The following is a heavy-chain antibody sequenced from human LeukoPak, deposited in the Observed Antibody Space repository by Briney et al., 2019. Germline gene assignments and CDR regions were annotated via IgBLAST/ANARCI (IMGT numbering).Heavy chain of an antibody. CDR1: GFTFSSYA. V-gene: IGHV3-30*04. J-gene: IGHJ3*02. D-gene: IGHD3-22*01. Sequence: GGSLRLSCAASGFTFSSYAMHWVRQAPGKGLEWVAVISYDGSNKYYADSVKGRFTVSRDNSKNTLYLQMNSLRAEDTAVYYCARLPDYDSSGYYDAVDAFDIWGQGTMVTVSS. CDR2: ISYDGSNK. CDR3: ARLPDYDSSGYYDAVDAFDI.